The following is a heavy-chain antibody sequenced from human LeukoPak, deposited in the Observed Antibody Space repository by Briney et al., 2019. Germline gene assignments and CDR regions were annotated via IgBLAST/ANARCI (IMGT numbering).Heavy chain of an antibody. J-gene: IGHJ4*02. D-gene: IGHD6-6*01. CDR2: INHSGST. CDR3: ARRHSSSSGQGFDY. Sequence: SETLSLTCAVYGGSFSGYYWSWIRQPPGEGLEWIGEINHSGSTNYNPSLKSRVTISVDTSKNQFSLKLSSVTAADTAVYYCARRHSSSSGQGFDYWGQGTLVTVSS. CDR1: GGSFSGYY. V-gene: IGHV4-34*01.